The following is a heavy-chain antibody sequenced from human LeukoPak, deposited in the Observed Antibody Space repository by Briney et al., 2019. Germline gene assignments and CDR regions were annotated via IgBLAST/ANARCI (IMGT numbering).Heavy chain of an antibody. V-gene: IGHV4-59*01. CDR1: GGSISSYY. J-gene: IGHJ4*02. CDR3: ARGGGYSSSPSM. Sequence: PSETLSLTCTVSGGSISSYYWNWIRQPPGKGLEWIGYIPYSGSTNYNPSLKSRVTISVDTSKNQFSLKLSSVTAADTAVYYCARGGGYSSSPSMWGQGTLVTVSS. CDR2: IPYSGST. D-gene: IGHD6-13*01.